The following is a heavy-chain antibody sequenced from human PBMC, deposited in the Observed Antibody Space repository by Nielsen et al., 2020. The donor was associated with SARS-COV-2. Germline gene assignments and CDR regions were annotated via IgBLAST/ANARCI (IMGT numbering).Heavy chain of an antibody. Sequence: GGSLRLSCAASGFTFSSYAMSWVRQAPGKGLEWVSAISGSGGSTYYADSVKGRFTISRDNSKNTLYLQMNSLRAEDTAVYYCAKDWDSYSSSWVDYWGQGTLVTVSS. D-gene: IGHD6-13*01. CDR1: GFTFSSYA. CDR2: ISGSGGST. CDR3: AKDWDSYSSSWVDY. J-gene: IGHJ4*02. V-gene: IGHV3-23*01.